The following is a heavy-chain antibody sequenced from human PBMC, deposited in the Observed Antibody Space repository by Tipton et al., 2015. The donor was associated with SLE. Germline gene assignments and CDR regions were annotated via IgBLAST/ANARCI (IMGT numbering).Heavy chain of an antibody. D-gene: IGHD6-6*01. J-gene: IGHJ4*02. CDR2: INHSGGT. CDR1: GGSFSGNY. Sequence: TLSLTCAVSGGSFSGNYLNWIRQSPGNGLEWIGEINHSGGTNYNPSLKSRVTLSVATSKKQFSLRLSSLTAADTAVYYCAREYSGSYYYFDAWGQGTRVTVSS. V-gene: IGHV4-34*01. CDR3: AREYSGSYYYFDA.